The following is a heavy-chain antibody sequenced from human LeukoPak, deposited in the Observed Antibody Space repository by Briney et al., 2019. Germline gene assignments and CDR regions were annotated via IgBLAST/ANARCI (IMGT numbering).Heavy chain of an antibody. D-gene: IGHD2-15*01. J-gene: IGHJ4*02. CDR2: IWYDGSNK. CDR1: GFTFSSYG. Sequence: PGRSLRLSCAASGFTFSSYGMHWVRQAPGKGLEWVAVIWYDGSNKYYADSVKGRFTISRDNSKNTLYLQMNSLRAEDTAVYYCARDRVVVAATGYYFDYWGQGTLVTDSS. V-gene: IGHV3-33*01. CDR3: ARDRVVVAATGYYFDY.